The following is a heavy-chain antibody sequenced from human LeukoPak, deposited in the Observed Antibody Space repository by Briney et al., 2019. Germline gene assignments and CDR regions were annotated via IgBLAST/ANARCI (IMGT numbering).Heavy chain of an antibody. CDR3: AKAHSATAPYYFDS. CDR2: MRSDEYND. CDR1: GFTFSVYG. Sequence: GGSPRLSFFSSGFTFSVYGMDWVRQAPGEGLEWGEIMRSDEYNDYYAGSVKGRFTLSKDNSRTSLYLQMNSLSPDDSALYYCAKAHSATAPYYFDSWGQGTLVTVSS. J-gene: IGHJ4*02. V-gene: IGHV3-30*02. D-gene: IGHD4-17*01.